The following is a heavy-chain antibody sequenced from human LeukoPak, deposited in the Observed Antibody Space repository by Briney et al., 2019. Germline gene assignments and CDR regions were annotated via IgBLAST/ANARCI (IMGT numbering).Heavy chain of an antibody. J-gene: IGHJ4*02. D-gene: IGHD2-2*01. V-gene: IGHV3-11*03. CDR3: ATPGLLGYCSSAICAPPGY. CDR1: GFTFSEYY. Sequence: GGSLRLSCAASGFTFSEYYMSWIRQAPGKGLEWVSYISGSSTHTHYADSVKGRFTISRDNAKKSLYLQMNSLRAENTAVYYCATPGLLGYCSSAICAPPGYWGQGTLVTVSS. CDR2: ISGSSTHT.